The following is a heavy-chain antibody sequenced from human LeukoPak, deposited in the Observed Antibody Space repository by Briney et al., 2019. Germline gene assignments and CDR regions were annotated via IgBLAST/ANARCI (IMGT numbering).Heavy chain of an antibody. D-gene: IGHD3-16*01. CDR1: GFTFSDYY. CDR2: ITRSGSTI. V-gene: IGHV3-11*04. J-gene: IGHJ4*02. CDR3: ARTPAMNDYVWGNRLYYFYS. Sequence: PGGSLRLSCAASGFTFSDYYMSWIRQARGKGLECVSYITRSGSTIYYADSVKGRFTISRDIAKNSLYLQMNSVRAEDTAVYYCARTPAMNDYVWGNRLYYFYSWGQGDLVTVSS.